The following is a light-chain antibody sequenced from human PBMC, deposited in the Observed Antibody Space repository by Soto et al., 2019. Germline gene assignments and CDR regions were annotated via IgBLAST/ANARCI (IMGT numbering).Light chain of an antibody. CDR3: SSYTSSSTYV. V-gene: IGLV2-14*01. J-gene: IGLJ1*01. CDR2: DVS. CDR1: SSDVGGYNY. Sequence: QSVLTQPASVSASPGQSITISCTGTSSDVGGYNYVSWYQQHPGKAPKVMIYDVSNRPPGVSNRFSGSKSGNTAFLIIFGLQAEDEADYYCSSYTSSSTYVFGTGTKVT.